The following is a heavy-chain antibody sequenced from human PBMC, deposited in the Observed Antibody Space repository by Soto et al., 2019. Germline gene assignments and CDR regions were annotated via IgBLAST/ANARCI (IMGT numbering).Heavy chain of an antibody. J-gene: IGHJ4*02. CDR2: IYYSGST. CDR1: GGSISSSSYY. D-gene: IGHD2-2*01. CDR3: ARHFSRDGNNFFDY. V-gene: IGHV4-39*01. Sequence: SETLSLTCTVSGGSISSSSYYRGWIRQPPGKGLEWIGSIYYSGSTYYNPSLKSRVTISVDTSKNQFSLKLSSVTAADTAVYYCARHFSRDGNNFFDYWGQGALVTVSS.